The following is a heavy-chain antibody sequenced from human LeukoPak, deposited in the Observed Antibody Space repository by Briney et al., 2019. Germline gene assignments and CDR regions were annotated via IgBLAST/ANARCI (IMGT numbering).Heavy chain of an antibody. Sequence: SETLSLTCAVYGGSFSVYYWSWIRQPPGKGLEWIGEINHSGSTNYNPSLKSRVTVSLDTSKNQFSLKLSSVTAADTAVYYCARFHSDYSIDYWGQGTLVTVSS. CDR2: INHSGST. J-gene: IGHJ4*02. CDR1: GGSFSVYY. V-gene: IGHV4-34*01. D-gene: IGHD4-11*01. CDR3: ARFHSDYSIDY.